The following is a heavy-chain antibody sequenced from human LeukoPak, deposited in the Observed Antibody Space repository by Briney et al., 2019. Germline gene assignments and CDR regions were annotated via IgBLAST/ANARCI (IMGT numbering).Heavy chain of an antibody. J-gene: IGHJ2*01. Sequence: AGGSLRLSCAASGFTFSGYEMNWVRQAPGKGLEWVSYISRSGRTIYDADSVKGRLTISRDNAKNSLYLQMNSLRAEDTAVYYCARVYSGSWYFDLWGRGTLVTVSS. D-gene: IGHD5-12*01. CDR2: ISRSGRTI. CDR3: ARVYSGSWYFDL. V-gene: IGHV3-48*03. CDR1: GFTFSGYE.